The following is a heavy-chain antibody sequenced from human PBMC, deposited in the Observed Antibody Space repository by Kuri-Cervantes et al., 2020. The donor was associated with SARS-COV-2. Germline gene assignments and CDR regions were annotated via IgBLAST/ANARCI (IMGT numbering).Heavy chain of an antibody. D-gene: IGHD3-3*01. CDR2: INPDSSGT. J-gene: IGHJ6*03. V-gene: IGHV1-2*02. CDR3: ARGWSRSGFGVVHYYYYMDV. Sequence: ASVKVSCKASGYTFTGYYMHWVRQAPGQGLEWMGWINPDSSGTDYAEKFQGRVTMTRDTSISTAYMELSRLRSDDTAVYYCARGWSRSGFGVVHYYYYMDVWGKGTTVTVSS. CDR1: GYTFTGYY.